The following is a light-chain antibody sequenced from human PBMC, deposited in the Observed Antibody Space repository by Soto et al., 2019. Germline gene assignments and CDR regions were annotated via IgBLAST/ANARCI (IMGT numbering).Light chain of an antibody. CDR1: QTISNY. Sequence: DIQMTQSPPSLSASVGDRVSITCRASQTISNYLNWYQQKPGKAPKVLIYAASSLQSGVPSRFSGSGPGTDFTLTISSLQPEDFATYYCQQSYNTPRTFGHGTKVDIK. J-gene: IGKJ1*01. V-gene: IGKV1-39*01. CDR2: AAS. CDR3: QQSYNTPRT.